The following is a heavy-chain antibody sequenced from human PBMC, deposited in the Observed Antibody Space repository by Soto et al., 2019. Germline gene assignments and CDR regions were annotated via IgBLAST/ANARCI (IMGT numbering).Heavy chain of an antibody. CDR1: GFTFSSYG. J-gene: IGHJ4*02. D-gene: IGHD6-6*01. Sequence: PGGSLRLSCAASGFTFSSYGMHWVRQAPGKGLEWVAVISYDGSNKYYADSVKGRFTISRDNSKNTLYLQMNSLRAEDTAVYYCAKDMYSSSSGRSGLSYWGQGTLVTVSS. V-gene: IGHV3-30*18. CDR2: ISYDGSNK. CDR3: AKDMYSSSSGRSGLSY.